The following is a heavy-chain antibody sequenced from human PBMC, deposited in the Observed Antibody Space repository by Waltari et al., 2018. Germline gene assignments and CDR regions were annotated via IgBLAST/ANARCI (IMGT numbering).Heavy chain of an antibody. CDR3: AREIYGGNSRPFDY. J-gene: IGHJ4*02. CDR1: GGSISSYY. D-gene: IGHD4-17*01. CDR2: IYYSGPT. V-gene: IGHV4-59*01. Sequence: QVQLQESGPGLVKPSETLSLTCSVSGGSISSYYWNWFRQPPGKGLEWLGYIYYSGPTNYHPALKSRVSRSVDTSKNQVSLQLRSVTAADTAVYYCAREIYGGNSRPFDYWGQGILVTVSS.